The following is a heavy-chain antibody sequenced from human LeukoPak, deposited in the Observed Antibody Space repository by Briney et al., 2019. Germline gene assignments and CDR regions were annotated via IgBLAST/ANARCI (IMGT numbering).Heavy chain of an antibody. Sequence: GGSLRLSCAGSGFIFSGYWMHWVRQAPGKGLVWVSRIKTDGSTTYYADSVKGRFTVSRDNAKNTLYLQMNSLRAEDTAVYYCARDGGSSSWYSYYFDYWGQGTLVTVSS. CDR1: GFIFSGYW. CDR2: IKTDGSTT. CDR3: ARDGGSSSWYSYYFDY. V-gene: IGHV3-74*01. J-gene: IGHJ4*02. D-gene: IGHD6-13*01.